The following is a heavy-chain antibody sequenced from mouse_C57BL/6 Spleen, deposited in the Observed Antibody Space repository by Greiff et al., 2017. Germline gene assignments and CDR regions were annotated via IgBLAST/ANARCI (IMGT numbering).Heavy chain of an antibody. V-gene: IGHV1-54*01. J-gene: IGHJ4*01. CDR3: ARRYYGSRSYAMDY. Sequence: VKLQESGAELVRPGTSVKVSCKASGYAFTNYLIEWVKQRPGQGLEWIGVINPGTGGTNYNEKFKGKATLTADKSSSTAYMQLSSLTSEDSAVYFCARRYYGSRSYAMDYWGKGTSVTVSS. CDR1: GYAFTNYL. D-gene: IGHD1-1*01. CDR2: INPGTGGT.